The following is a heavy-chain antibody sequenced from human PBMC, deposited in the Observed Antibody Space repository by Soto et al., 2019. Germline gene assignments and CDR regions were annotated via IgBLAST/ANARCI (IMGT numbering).Heavy chain of an antibody. D-gene: IGHD3-22*01. CDR2: ISSSGSTI. V-gene: IGHV3-11*01. Sequence: GSLRLSCAASGFTFSDYYMSWIRQAPGKGLEWVSYISSSGSTIYYADSVKGRFTISRDNAKNSLYLQMNSLRAEDTAVYYCARRDYYDSSGYYGVDYYYGMDVWGQGTTVTVSS. CDR1: GFTFSDYY. CDR3: ARRDYYDSSGYYGVDYYYGMDV. J-gene: IGHJ6*02.